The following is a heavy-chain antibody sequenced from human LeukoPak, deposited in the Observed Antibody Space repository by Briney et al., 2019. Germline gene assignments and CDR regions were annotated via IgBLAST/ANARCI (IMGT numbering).Heavy chain of an antibody. V-gene: IGHV1-3*01. CDR3: ARDHYGDYGDAFDI. CDR1: GYTFTSYA. Sequence: GASVKVSCKASGYTFTSYAMHWVRQAPGQRLEWMGWINAGNGNTKYSQKFQGRVTITRDTSASTAYMELSSLRSDDTAVYYCARDHYGDYGDAFDIWGQGTMVTVSS. CDR2: INAGNGNT. J-gene: IGHJ3*02. D-gene: IGHD4-17*01.